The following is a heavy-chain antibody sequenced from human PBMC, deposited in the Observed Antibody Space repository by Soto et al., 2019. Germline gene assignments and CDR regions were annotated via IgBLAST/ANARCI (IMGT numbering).Heavy chain of an antibody. V-gene: IGHV4-31*03. J-gene: IGHJ6*01. D-gene: IGHD1-1*01. Sequence: KPSETLSLTCSVSGSSIRSGGFYWTWIRQHPGKGLGGSGFIYDSGSTYYNASLTSRVTISGDTSKNQFSLKLSSVTSAETASYHCARGASQVGGTYYYGMYVWGPGTTVTASS. CDR3: ARGASQVGGTYYYGMYV. CDR1: GSSIRSGGFY. CDR2: IYDSGST.